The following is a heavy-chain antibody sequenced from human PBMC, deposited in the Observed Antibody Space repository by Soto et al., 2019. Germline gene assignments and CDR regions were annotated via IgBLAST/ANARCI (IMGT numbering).Heavy chain of an antibody. CDR2: ILHDGSNE. D-gene: IGHD3-3*01. Sequence: PGGSLRLSCAASGFTFNTYGMHWVRQAPGKGLEWVALILHDGSNEYYADSVKGRFTISRDNSRNTLYLQMNSLRGEDTAVYYCAKDCWSHGRGVVIIQSFDYWGQGALVTVSS. CDR1: GFTFNTYG. V-gene: IGHV3-30*18. J-gene: IGHJ4*02. CDR3: AKDCWSHGRGVVIIQSFDY.